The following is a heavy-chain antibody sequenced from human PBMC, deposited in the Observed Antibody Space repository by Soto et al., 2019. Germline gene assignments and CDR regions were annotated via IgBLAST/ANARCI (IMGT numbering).Heavy chain of an antibody. Sequence: PSETLSLTRTLSGCSLSSYYLGWFRPPPGKGLEWIGYIYYSGSTNYNPSLKSRVTISVDTSKNQFSLKLSSVTAADTAVYYCARHVISVYSNYVYDYWGQGTLVTVSS. CDR1: GCSLSSYY. J-gene: IGHJ4*02. V-gene: IGHV4-59*08. CDR2: IYYSGST. D-gene: IGHD4-4*01. CDR3: ARHVISVYSNYVYDY.